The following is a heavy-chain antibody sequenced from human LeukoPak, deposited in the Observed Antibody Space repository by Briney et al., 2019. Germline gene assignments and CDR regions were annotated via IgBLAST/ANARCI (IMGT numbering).Heavy chain of an antibody. J-gene: IGHJ4*02. CDR3: ARDVTIDY. Sequence: PGGSLRLSCAASGFTFSSYAMHWVRQAPGKGLEWVAVISYDGSNKYCADSVEGRFTISRDNSKNTLYLQMNSLRAEDTAVYYCARDVTIDYWGQGTLVTVSS. CDR2: ISYDGSNK. CDR1: GFTFSSYA. V-gene: IGHV3-30-3*01. D-gene: IGHD1-1*01.